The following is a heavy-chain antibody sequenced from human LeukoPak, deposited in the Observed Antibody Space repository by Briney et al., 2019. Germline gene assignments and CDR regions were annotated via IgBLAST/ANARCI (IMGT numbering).Heavy chain of an antibody. J-gene: IGHJ4*02. CDR1: GLTVGFKC. V-gene: IGHV3-66*01. CDR3: ATRPDGNDVPYFDY. Sequence: GGSLRLPCAASGLTVGFKCMSWVRQAPGKGLEWVSIIYSGGSSNYADSVKGRFTVSRDTSKNNLYLQMNSIRAEDTAVYYCATRPDGNDVPYFDYWGQGTLVTVSS. CDR2: IYSGGSS. D-gene: IGHD5-12*01.